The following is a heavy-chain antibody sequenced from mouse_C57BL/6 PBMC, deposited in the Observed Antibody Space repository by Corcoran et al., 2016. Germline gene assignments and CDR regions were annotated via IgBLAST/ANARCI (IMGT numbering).Heavy chain of an antibody. J-gene: IGHJ3*01. V-gene: IGHV1-26*01. CDR3: ARSWGVITTVVATGDGFAY. Sequence: EVQLQQSGPELVKPGASVKISCKASGYTFTDYYMNWVKQSHGKSLEWIGDINPNNGGTSYNQKFKGKATLTVDKSSSTAYMELRSLTSEDSAVYYCARSWGVITTVVATGDGFAYWGQGTLVTVSA. CDR2: INPNNGGT. CDR1: GYTFTDYY. D-gene: IGHD1-1*01.